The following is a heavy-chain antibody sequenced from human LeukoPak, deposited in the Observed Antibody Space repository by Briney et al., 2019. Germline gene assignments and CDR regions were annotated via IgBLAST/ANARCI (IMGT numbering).Heavy chain of an antibody. CDR3: ARDGTSIVGSLDY. CDR2: IKQDGSEK. V-gene: IGHV3-7*05. Sequence: PGGSLGLSCAASGFTFRDYWMNWVRQAPGKGLEWVASIKQDGSEKYYVDSVKGRFTISRDNAKNSLYLQMNSLRAEGTAVYYCARDGTSIVGSLDYWGQGTLVTVSS. D-gene: IGHD1-26*01. CDR1: GFTFRDYW. J-gene: IGHJ4*02.